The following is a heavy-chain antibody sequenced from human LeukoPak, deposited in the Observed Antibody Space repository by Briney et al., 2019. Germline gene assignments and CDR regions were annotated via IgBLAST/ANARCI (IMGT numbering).Heavy chain of an antibody. J-gene: IGHJ4*02. CDR1: GYTFTGYY. D-gene: IGHD3-16*02. V-gene: IGHV1-2*02. CDR3: ARQQEVSGYFDY. CDR2: INPNSGGT. Sequence: ASVKVSCKASGYTFTGYYIHWVRQAPGQGLEWMGWINPNSGGTNYAQKFQGRVTMTRDTSISTAYMELSRLRSDDTAVYYCARQQEVSGYFDYWGQGTLVTVSS.